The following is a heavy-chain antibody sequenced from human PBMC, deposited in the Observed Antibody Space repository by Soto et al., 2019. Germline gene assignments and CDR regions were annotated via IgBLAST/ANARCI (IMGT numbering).Heavy chain of an antibody. CDR3: ATGAELDFWSGQSLNWFDP. CDR2: ISPILGIT. Sequence: QVQLVQSGAEVKKPGSSVKVSCKASGGTFSSYIINWVRQAPGQGLEWMGRISPILGITDYAEKFQGRVTITADKSTSTAYMELSRLISEDTSVYYCATGAELDFWSGQSLNWFDPWGQGTQVTVSS. D-gene: IGHD3-3*01. V-gene: IGHV1-69*02. CDR1: GGTFSSYI. J-gene: IGHJ5*02.